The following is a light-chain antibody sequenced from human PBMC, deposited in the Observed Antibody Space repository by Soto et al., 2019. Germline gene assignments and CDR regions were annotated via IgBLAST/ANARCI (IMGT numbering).Light chain of an antibody. J-gene: IGLJ3*02. CDR3: CSYAGNYYSV. V-gene: IGLV2-11*01. CDR2: DVT. CDR1: SSDVGGYNY. Sequence: QSALTQPRSVSGSPGLSVTISCTGTSSDVGGYNYVSWYQEHPGKAPKLLIYDVTYRPSGVPDRFSGSKSGDTASLTISGLQAEDEADYYCCSYAGNYYSVFGGGTKLTVL.